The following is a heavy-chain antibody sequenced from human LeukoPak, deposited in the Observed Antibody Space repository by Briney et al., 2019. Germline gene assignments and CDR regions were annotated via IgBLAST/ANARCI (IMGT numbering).Heavy chain of an antibody. CDR1: GGSISSSSYY. Sequence: KPSETLSLTCTVSGGSISSSSYYWGWIRQPPGKGLEWIGSIYYSGSTYYNPSLKSRVTISVDTSENQFSLKLSSVTAADTAVYYCATPRQKKPQNRYGMDVWGQGTTVTVSS. J-gene: IGHJ6*02. CDR3: ATPRQKKPQNRYGMDV. V-gene: IGHV4-39*01. CDR2: IYYSGST.